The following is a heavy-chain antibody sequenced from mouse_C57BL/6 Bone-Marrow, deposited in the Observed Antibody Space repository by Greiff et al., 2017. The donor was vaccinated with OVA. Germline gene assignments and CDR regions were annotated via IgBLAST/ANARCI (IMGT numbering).Heavy chain of an antibody. CDR2: INPSTGGT. J-gene: IGHJ2*01. CDR1: GYSFTGYY. V-gene: IGHV1-43*01. Sequence: VQLKESGPELVKPGASVKISCKASGYSFTGYYMHWVKQSSEKSLEWIGEINPSTGGTSYNQKFKGKATLTVDKSSSTAYMQLKSLTSEDSAVYYCARRIVSSSYYFDYWGQGTTLTVSS. D-gene: IGHD3-1*01. CDR3: ARRIVSSSYYFDY.